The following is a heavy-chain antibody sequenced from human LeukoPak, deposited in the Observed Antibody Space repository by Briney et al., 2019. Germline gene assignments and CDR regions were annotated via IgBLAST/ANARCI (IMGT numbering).Heavy chain of an antibody. D-gene: IGHD3-22*01. CDR1: GYSISSGYY. CDR2: IYHSGST. V-gene: IGHV4-38-2*02. J-gene: IGHJ5*02. Sequence: SETLSLTCTVSGYSISSGYYWGWIRQPPGKGLEWIGSIYHSGSTYYNPSLKSRVTISVDTSKNQFSLKLSSVTAADTAVYYCARAGYYDSSGYMYNWFDPWGQGTLVTVSS. CDR3: ARAGYYDSSGYMYNWFDP.